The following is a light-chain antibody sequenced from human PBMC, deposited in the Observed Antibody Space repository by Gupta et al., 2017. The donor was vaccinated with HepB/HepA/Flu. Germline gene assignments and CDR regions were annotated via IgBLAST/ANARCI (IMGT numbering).Light chain of an antibody. V-gene: IGLV2-11*01. CDR1: SSDVGGYNY. J-gene: IGLJ3*02. CDR3: CSYAISYTWV. Sequence: SALTQPRSVSGSPGPSVTISCTGTSSDVGGYNYVSWYQQHPGKAPKLMIYDVSKRPSGVPDRFSASKSGNTASLTISGLQAEDDADYYYCSYAISYTWVFGGGTKLTVL. CDR2: DVS.